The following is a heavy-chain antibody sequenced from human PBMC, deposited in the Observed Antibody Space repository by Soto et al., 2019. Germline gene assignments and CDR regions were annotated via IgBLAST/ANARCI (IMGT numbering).Heavy chain of an antibody. J-gene: IGHJ6*02. Sequence: ELQLVESGGGLVQPGRSLRLSCGASGFTFDDYAMHWVRQVPGRGLEWVSGISWNSASRGYADSVRGQFTISRDNATNYLNLQMHSLRDEDTAIYYYARDQSSGHTSYFGMDVWGQGTRFTVSS. V-gene: IGHV3-9*01. CDR2: ISWNSASR. CDR3: ARDQSSGHTSYFGMDV. CDR1: GFTFDDYA. D-gene: IGHD2-15*01.